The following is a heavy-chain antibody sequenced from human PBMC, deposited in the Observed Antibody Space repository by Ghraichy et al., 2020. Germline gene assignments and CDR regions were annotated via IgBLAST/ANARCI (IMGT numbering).Heavy chain of an antibody. D-gene: IGHD4-23*01. CDR3: ASGSTGVRFYYYDAMDV. CDR1: GFTFSSYS. J-gene: IGHJ6*01. CDR2: ITASSSFI. V-gene: IGHV3-48*02. Sequence: GGSLRLSCVGSGFTFSSYSMNWVRQAPGKGLEWVSYITASSSFISYADSVKGLFTVSSNNAQNSLYLQMKSLKDEDTAVYYCASGSTGVRFYYYDAMDVCGQGNRVSGS.